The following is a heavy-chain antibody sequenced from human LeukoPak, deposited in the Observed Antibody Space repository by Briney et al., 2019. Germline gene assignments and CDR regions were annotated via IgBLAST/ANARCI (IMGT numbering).Heavy chain of an antibody. CDR3: ARLKLGAYFDL. CDR2: VYNSGDT. J-gene: IGHJ2*01. D-gene: IGHD3-16*01. CDR1: GGSTSSGY. V-gene: IGHV4-59*08. Sequence: SETLSLICTVSGGSTSSGYWSWIRQSPGKGLEWVGYVYNSGDTGKDPSLRSRVTILLDTSRNQCSLKLTSVSAADTAVYYCARLKLGAYFDLWGRSTLVTVSS.